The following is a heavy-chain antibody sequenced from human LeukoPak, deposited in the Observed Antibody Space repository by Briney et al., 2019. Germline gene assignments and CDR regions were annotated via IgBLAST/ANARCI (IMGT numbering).Heavy chain of an antibody. CDR1: GFTFSDYY. V-gene: IGHV3-11*05. CDR3: AGDMVRGVIGGMDV. J-gene: IGHJ6*02. D-gene: IGHD3-10*01. CDR2: ISSSSSYT. Sequence: GRPLRLSCAASGFTFSDYYMSWIRQAPGKGLEWVSYISSSSSYTNYADSVKGRFTISRDNAKNSLYLQMNSLRAEDTAVYYCAGDMVRGVIGGMDVWGQGTTVTVSS.